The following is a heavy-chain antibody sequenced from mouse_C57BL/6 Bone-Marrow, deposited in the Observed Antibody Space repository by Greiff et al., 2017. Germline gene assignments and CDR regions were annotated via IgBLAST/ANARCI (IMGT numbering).Heavy chain of an antibody. CDR1: GYAFSSYW. Sequence: VQLQQSGAELVKPGASVKISCKASGYAFSSYWMNWVKQRPGKGLEWIGQIYPGDGDTNYNGKFKGKATLTADKSSSTAYMQLSSLTSEDSAVYFCARRHYYGSSDGYWYFDVWGTGTTVTVSS. D-gene: IGHD1-1*01. CDR3: ARRHYYGSSDGYWYFDV. CDR2: IYPGDGDT. J-gene: IGHJ1*03. V-gene: IGHV1-80*01.